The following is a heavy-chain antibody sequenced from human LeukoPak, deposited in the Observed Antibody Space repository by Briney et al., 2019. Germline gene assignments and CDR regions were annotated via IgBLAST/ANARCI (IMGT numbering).Heavy chain of an antibody. J-gene: IGHJ6*03. CDR2: ISWNSGSI. V-gene: IGHV3-9*01. CDR3: ARVPMIRGVVIDHMDV. D-gene: IGHD3-10*01. CDR1: GFTFDDYA. Sequence: GGSLRLSCAASGFTFDDYAMHWVRQAPGKGLEWVSGISWNSGSIGYADSVKGRFTISGDNAKNSLYLQMNSLRAEDTAVYYCARVPMIRGVVIDHMDVWGKGTTVTISS.